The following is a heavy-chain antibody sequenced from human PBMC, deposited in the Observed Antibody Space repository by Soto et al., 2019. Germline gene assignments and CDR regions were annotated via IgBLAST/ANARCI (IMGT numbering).Heavy chain of an antibody. CDR2: IYYSGNP. CDR1: GDSISSNY. V-gene: IGHV4-59*08. Sequence: QVQLQESGPGLVPPSETLSLTCTVSGDSISSNYWSWIRQPPGKGLEWIGYIYYSGNPTYNPSFKSRVKMSVDTSKNQFSLRLSSLTAADTAVYYCARNSPLLENDYYGMAVWGQGTTVTVSS. CDR3: ARNSPLLENDYYGMAV. D-gene: IGHD2-21*01. J-gene: IGHJ6*02.